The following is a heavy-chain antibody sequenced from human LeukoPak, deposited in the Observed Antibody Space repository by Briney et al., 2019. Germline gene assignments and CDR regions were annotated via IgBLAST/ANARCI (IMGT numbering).Heavy chain of an antibody. D-gene: IGHD6-13*01. CDR1: GGSFSGYY. V-gene: IGHV4-34*01. CDR3: ARVVLYRAAACTVDY. CDR2: INHSGST. Sequence: AETVSLTCAVYGGSFSGYYWSWIRQRPGKGLECIGEINHSGSTNYNPSLKSRVTISVDTSENQFSLKLSSVTVADTAVYYCARVVLYRAAACTVDYWGQGTLVTVSS. J-gene: IGHJ4*02.